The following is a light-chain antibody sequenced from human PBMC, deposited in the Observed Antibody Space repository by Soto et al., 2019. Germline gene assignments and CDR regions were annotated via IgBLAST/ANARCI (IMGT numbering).Light chain of an antibody. V-gene: IGKV3-20*01. CDR1: QSVSSSY. J-gene: IGKJ1*01. CDR2: GGS. Sequence: EIVLTQSPGTLSLSPGERATLSCRASQSVSSSYLAWYQQKPGQAPRLLIYGGSSRATGIPDRFSGSESGTDFTISISRLEPEDFAGYYCQQYGTSPPWTFGQGTKVEIK. CDR3: QQYGTSPPWT.